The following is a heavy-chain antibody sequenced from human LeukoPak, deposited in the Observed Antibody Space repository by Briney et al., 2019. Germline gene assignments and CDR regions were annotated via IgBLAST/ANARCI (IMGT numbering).Heavy chain of an antibody. CDR2: IYYSGST. CDR1: GGSISSSSYY. D-gene: IGHD6-6*01. V-gene: IGHV4-39*01. Sequence: SETLSLTCTVSGGSISSSSYYWGWIRQPPGKGLEWIGSIYYSGSTYYNPSLKSRVTISVDTSKNQFSLKLSSVTAADTAVYYCARPEEVGLVGVWGQGTTVTVSS. J-gene: IGHJ6*02. CDR3: ARPEEVGLVGV.